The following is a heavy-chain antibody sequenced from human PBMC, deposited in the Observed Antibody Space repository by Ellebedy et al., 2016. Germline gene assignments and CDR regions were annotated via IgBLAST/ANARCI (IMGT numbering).Heavy chain of an antibody. CDR1: GFSVSSNY. CDR3: ANVGGSGTYYNGY. D-gene: IGHD3-10*01. J-gene: IGHJ4*02. CDR2: IYAGSST. V-gene: IGHV3-66*01. Sequence: GESLKISCVVSGFSVSSNYLSWVRQAPGKGLEWVSVIYAGSSTFYADSVKGRFTISRDNSKNTLYLQMNRLKVEDTATYYCANVGGSGTYYNGYWGQGTLVTVSS.